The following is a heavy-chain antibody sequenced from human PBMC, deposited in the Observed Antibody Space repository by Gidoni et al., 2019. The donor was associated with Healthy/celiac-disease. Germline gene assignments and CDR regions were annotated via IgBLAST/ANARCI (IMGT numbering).Heavy chain of an antibody. D-gene: IGHD2-15*01. J-gene: IGHJ3*02. Sequence: QVQLQQWGAGLLKPSETLSLTCAVYGGSFSGYYWSWIRQPPGKGLEWSGEINHSGSPNYNPSLKGRVTISVDTSKNQFSLKLSSVTAADTAVYYCAREQGGAFDIWGQGTMVTVSS. CDR2: INHSGSP. CDR3: AREQGGAFDI. CDR1: GGSFSGYY. V-gene: IGHV4-34*01.